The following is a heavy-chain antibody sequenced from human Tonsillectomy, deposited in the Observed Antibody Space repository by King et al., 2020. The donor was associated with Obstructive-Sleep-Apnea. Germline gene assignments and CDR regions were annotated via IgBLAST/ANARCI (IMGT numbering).Heavy chain of an antibody. J-gene: IGHJ3*02. D-gene: IGHD5-12*01. V-gene: IGHV3-21*01. CDR1: GFTFSSYS. Sequence: QLAQSGGGLVKPGGSLRLSCAASGFTFSSYSMNWVRQAPGKGLEWVSSISSSSSYIYYSDSVKGRFTISRDNAKNSLYLQMNSLRAEETAVYYWARDKGGYRGYVPDAFDIWGQGTMVTVSS. CDR3: ARDKGGYRGYVPDAFDI. CDR2: ISSSSSYI.